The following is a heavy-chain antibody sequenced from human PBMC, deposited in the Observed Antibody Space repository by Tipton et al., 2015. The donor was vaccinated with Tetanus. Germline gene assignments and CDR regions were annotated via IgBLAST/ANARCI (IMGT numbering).Heavy chain of an antibody. J-gene: IGHJ5*02. CDR2: INPSGGST. V-gene: IGHV1-46*01. CDR1: GKPFTGYK. CDR3: ARSSIAGRWFDP. D-gene: IGHD6-6*01. Sequence: QLVQSGAEVKKPGPSWRVSCKASGKPFTGYKRPWGHQPPGKGLEGRGIINPSGGSTSYAQKFQGRVTMTRDTSTSTVYMELSSLRSEDTAVYYCARSSIAGRWFDPWGQGTLVTVSS.